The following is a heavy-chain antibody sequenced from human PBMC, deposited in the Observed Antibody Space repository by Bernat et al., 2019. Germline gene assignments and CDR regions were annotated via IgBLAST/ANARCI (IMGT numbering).Heavy chain of an antibody. CDR2: IYYSGST. Sequence: QLQLQESGPGLVKPSETLSLTCTVSGGSISSSSYYWGWIRQPPGKGLEWIGYIYYSGSTYYNPSLKSRVTISVDTSKNQFSLKLSSVTAADTAVYYCARTQWPIFYYFDYWGQGTLVTVSS. CDR1: GGSISSSSYY. J-gene: IGHJ4*02. CDR3: ARTQWPIFYYFDY. V-gene: IGHV4-39*07. D-gene: IGHD3-9*01.